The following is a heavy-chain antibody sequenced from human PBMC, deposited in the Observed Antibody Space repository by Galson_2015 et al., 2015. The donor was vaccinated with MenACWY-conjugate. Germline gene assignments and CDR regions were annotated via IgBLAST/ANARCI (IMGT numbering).Heavy chain of an antibody. CDR1: GYSFTSYW. J-gene: IGHJ6*02. D-gene: IGHD6-13*01. Sequence: QSGAAVKKPGESLRISCKGSGYSFTSYWISWVRQMPGKGLEWMGRIDPSDSYTNYSPSFQGHVTISADKSISTAYLQWSSLKASATARYYGARQKDMAAAGNYSYYGMDVWGQGTTVTVSS. CDR3: ARQKDMAAAGNYSYYGMDV. V-gene: IGHV5-10-1*01. CDR2: IDPSDSYT.